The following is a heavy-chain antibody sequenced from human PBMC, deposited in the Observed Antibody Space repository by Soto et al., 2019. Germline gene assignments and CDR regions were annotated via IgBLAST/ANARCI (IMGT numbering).Heavy chain of an antibody. CDR2: PRYKSQGYTP. Sequence: GETLSLSCAVSGFTLSDRYIDWVCNRQRPGKGRVGRPRYKSQGYTPPDPASVKGRFTTPIDESKNSVYLQRNCLKPGDTAVYYCVRATYFSDSSVYTLCFDHLCQGTLVTVSS. D-gene: IGHD3-22*01. CDR1: GFTLSDRY. CDR3: VRATYFSDSSVYTLCFDH. J-gene: IGHJ4*02. V-gene: IGHV3-72*01.